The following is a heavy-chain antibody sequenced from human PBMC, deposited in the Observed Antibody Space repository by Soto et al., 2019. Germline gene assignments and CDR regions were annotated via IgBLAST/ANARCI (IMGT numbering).Heavy chain of an antibody. Sequence: GGSLRLSCAASGFTFSGSAMHWVRQASGKGLEWVGRIRSKANIYATSYAASVKGRFTISRDVSKNTAYLQMNTLKTEDTVVYYCTGTAMAASNWFDPWGQGTLVTVSS. V-gene: IGHV3-73*01. CDR2: IRSKANIYAT. CDR3: TGTAMAASNWFDP. J-gene: IGHJ5*02. CDR1: GFTFSGSA. D-gene: IGHD5-18*01.